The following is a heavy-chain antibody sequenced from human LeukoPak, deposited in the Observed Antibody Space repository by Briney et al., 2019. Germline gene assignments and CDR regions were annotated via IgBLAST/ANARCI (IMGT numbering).Heavy chain of an antibody. CDR3: VREARGYHYTYFDY. D-gene: IGHD5-18*01. Sequence: PGGSLRLSCTAPGFTLGGHDMHWVRRTTGDGLEWVAAVSAGHHAFYAGSVKGRFTVSREDAKNSLYLQMNSLRAGDTAVYYCVREARGYHYTYFDYWGQGSLVTVSS. J-gene: IGHJ4*02. CDR2: VSAGHHA. V-gene: IGHV3-13*01. CDR1: GFTLGGHD.